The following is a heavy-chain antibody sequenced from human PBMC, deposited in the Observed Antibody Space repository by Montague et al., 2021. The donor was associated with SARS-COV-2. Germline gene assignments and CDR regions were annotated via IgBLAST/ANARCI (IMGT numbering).Heavy chain of an antibody. CDR1: GDSVPSNSVA. J-gene: IGHJ4*02. CDR3: VRYSGWFYFDF. CDR2: TYYRSKWYS. D-gene: IGHD6-19*01. Sequence: CAISGDSVPSNSVAWSWLRQSPSRGLEWLGRTYYRSKWYSDYAPALRGGLTVHPDASKNEFSLELNYVTPEDTAVYYCVRYSGWFYFDFWGQGTLVTVSS. V-gene: IGHV6-1*01.